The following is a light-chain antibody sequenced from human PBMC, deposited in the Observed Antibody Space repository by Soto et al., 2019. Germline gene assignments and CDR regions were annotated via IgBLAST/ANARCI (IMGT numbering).Light chain of an antibody. CDR2: SNN. J-gene: IGLJ2*01. V-gene: IGLV1-44*01. CDR1: SSNIGSNT. CDR3: AAWDDSLNVV. Sequence: QAVVTQPPSASGTPGKRVTISCSGSSSNIGSNTVNWYQQLPGTAPKLLIYSNNQRPSGVPDRFSGSKSGTSASLAISGLQSEDEADYYCAAWDDSLNVVFGGGTKLSVL.